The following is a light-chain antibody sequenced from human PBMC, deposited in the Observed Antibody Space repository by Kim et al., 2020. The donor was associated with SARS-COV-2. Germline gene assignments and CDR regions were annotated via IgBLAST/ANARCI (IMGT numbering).Light chain of an antibody. CDR3: QQYNSFPFP. Sequence: ASVGDTVTITCRASQGIKNFLAWFQQKPGKAPRSLIYGVSSLQSEVPSKFSRSGSGTDFTLTIASLQPEDCATYYCQQYNSFPFPFGQGTRLEIK. V-gene: IGKV1-16*02. CDR1: QGIKNF. CDR2: GVS. J-gene: IGKJ5*01.